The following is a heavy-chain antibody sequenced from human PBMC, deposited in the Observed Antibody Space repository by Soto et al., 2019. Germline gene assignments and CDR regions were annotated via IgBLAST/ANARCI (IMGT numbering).Heavy chain of an antibody. CDR2: IYPGDSDT. V-gene: IGHV5-51*01. J-gene: IGHJ4*02. CDR1: GYSFTSYW. Sequence: EVQLVQSGAEVKKPGESLKISCKGSGYSFTSYWIGWVRQMPGKGLEWMGIIYPGDSDTKYSPSFQGQVTISADKSISTAYLQWSSLKASDTAMYYCARHPGYDFWRSPEFFDYWGQGTLVTVSS. D-gene: IGHD3-3*01. CDR3: ARHPGYDFWRSPEFFDY.